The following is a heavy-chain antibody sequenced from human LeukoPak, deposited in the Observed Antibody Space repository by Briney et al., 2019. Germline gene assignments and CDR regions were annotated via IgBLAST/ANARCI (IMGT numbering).Heavy chain of an antibody. CDR3: ARHAYYYDSSGSFDY. CDR2: IYYSGST. CDR1: GGSISSYY. Sequence: SETLSLTCTVSGGSISSYYWSWIRQPPGKGLEWIGYIYYSGSTNYNPSLKSRVTISVDTSKNRFSLKLSSVTAADTAVYYCARHAYYYDSSGSFDYWGQGTLVTVSS. D-gene: IGHD3-22*01. V-gene: IGHV4-59*08. J-gene: IGHJ4*02.